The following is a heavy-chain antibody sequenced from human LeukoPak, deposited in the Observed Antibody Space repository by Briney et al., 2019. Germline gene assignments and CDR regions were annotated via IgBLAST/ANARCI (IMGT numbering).Heavy chain of an antibody. V-gene: IGHV3-9*01. J-gene: IGHJ4*02. CDR1: GFTFDDYA. CDR2: ISWNSGSI. D-gene: IGHD3-3*01. Sequence: QPGGSLRLSCAASGFTFDDYAMHWVRQAPGKGLEWVSGISWNSGSIGYADSVKGRFTISRDNAKNSLYLQMNSLRAEDTALYHCARSSLEWLSIDYWGQGTLVTVSS. CDR3: ARSSLEWLSIDY.